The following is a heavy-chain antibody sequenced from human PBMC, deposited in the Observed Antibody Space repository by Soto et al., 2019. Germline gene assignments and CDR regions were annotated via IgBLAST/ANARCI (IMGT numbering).Heavy chain of an antibody. CDR2: ISSSGSTI. CDR3: ARALEGVTDWFDP. CDR1: GFTFSDYY. Sequence: PGGSLRLSCAASGFTFSDYYMSWIRQAPGKGLEWVSYISSSGSTIYYADSVKGRLTISRDNAKNSLYLQMDSLRAEDTAVYYCARALEGVTDWFDPWGQGTLVTVSS. D-gene: IGHD4-4*01. J-gene: IGHJ5*02. V-gene: IGHV3-11*01.